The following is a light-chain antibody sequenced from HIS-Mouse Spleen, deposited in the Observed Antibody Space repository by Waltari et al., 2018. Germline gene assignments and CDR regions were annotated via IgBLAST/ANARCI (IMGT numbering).Light chain of an antibody. CDR2: GAS. CDR3: QQYGSSPT. CDR1: QSVSSSY. J-gene: IGKJ4*01. V-gene: IGKV3-20*01. Sequence: EIVLTQSPGTLSLSPGERATLSCRASQSVSSSYLAWYQQKPGQAPRLLLYGASSRAPGIPDRFSGSGSGTDFTLTISRLEPEDFAVYYCQQYGSSPTFGGGTKVEIK.